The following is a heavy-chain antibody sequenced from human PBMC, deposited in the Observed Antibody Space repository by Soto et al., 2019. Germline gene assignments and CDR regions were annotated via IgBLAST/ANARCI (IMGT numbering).Heavy chain of an antibody. J-gene: IGHJ4*02. D-gene: IGHD1-26*01. CDR3: ARLDLARSGSYGSFDY. Sequence: SETLSLTCTVSGGSISSSSYYWGWIRQPPGKGLEWIGSIYYSGSTYYNPSLKSRVTISVDTSKNQFSLKLSSVTAADTAVYYCARLDLARSGSYGSFDYWGQGTLVTVSS. CDR1: GGSISSSSYY. V-gene: IGHV4-39*01. CDR2: IYYSGST.